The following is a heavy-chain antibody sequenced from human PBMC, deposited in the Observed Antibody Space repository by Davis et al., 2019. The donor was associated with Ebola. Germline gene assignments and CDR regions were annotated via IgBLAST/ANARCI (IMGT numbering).Heavy chain of an antibody. V-gene: IGHV3-23*01. J-gene: IGHJ4*02. Sequence: GGSLRPSCAASRFTSTSFSTSWVRQAPGKGLEWVSTIGGSGRTTYYADSVRGRFTIYRDNSKNTVHLQMNSPSADDTAVYYCAKGRWGDYWGQGILVTVSS. CDR2: IGGSGRTT. D-gene: IGHD7-27*01. CDR1: RFTSTSFS. CDR3: AKGRWGDY.